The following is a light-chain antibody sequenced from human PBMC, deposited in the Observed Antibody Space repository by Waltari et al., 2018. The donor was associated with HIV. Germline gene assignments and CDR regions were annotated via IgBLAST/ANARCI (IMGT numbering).Light chain of an antibody. V-gene: IGLV2-11*01. Sequence: QSALTQPRSVSGSPGQSVTISCTGTSSDVGGYNYVSWYHCHPGKAPKLTIYDVYKRPSGVPERFSGSKSGNTASLFISGLQADDEADYYCCSYANSYTVFGGGTKVTVL. J-gene: IGLJ3*02. CDR3: CSYANSYTV. CDR2: DVY. CDR1: SSDVGGYNY.